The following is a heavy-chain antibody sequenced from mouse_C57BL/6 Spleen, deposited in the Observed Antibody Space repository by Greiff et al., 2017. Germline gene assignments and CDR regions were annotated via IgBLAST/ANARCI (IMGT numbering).Heavy chain of an antibody. CDR3: ARLGDYDVDYFDY. CDR1: GFTFSDYG. CDR2: FSSGSSPF. Sequence: EVKLMESGGGLVKPGGSLTLSCAASGFTFSDYGMHWVRPAPEKGLAWVAYFSSGSSPFYYADTVKGRFTISRDNAKNTLVLQMTSLMYEDTARYDGARLGDYDVDYFDYWGQGTTLTVSS. D-gene: IGHD2-4*01. J-gene: IGHJ2*01. V-gene: IGHV5-17*01.